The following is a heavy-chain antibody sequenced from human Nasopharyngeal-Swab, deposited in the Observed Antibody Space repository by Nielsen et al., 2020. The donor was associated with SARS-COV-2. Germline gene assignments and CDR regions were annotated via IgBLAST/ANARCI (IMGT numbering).Heavy chain of an antibody. D-gene: IGHD3-9*01. CDR2: IIPIFGTA. CDR1: GGTFSSYA. CDR3: ATVRAYYDILTGYSLPYGMDV. J-gene: IGHJ6*02. V-gene: IGHV1-69*13. Sequence: SVKVSCKASGGTFSSYAISWVRQAPGQGLEWMGGIIPIFGTANYAQKFQGRVTITADESTSTAYMELSSLRSEDTAVYYCATVRAYYDILTGYSLPYGMDVWGQGTTVTVSS.